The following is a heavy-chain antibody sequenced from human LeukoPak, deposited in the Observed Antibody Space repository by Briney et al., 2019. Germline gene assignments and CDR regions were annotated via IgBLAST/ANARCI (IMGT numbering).Heavy chain of an antibody. D-gene: IGHD5-12*01. Sequence: SETLSLTCTVSGGSISGYYWSWIRQPPGKGLEWIGEINHSGSTNYNPSLKSRVTISVDTSKNQFSLKLSSVTAADTAVYYCARGLVATPLYYYYYMDVWGKGTTVTVSS. CDR3: ARGLVATPLYYYYYMDV. CDR1: GGSISGYY. V-gene: IGHV4-34*01. J-gene: IGHJ6*03. CDR2: INHSGST.